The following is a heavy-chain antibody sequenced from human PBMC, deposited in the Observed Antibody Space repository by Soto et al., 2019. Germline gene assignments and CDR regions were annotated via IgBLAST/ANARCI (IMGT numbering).Heavy chain of an antibody. V-gene: IGHV4-31*03. CDR1: GGSISSGGYY. Sequence: QVQLQESGPGLVKPSQTLSLTCTVSGGSISSGGYYWSWIRQHPGKGLEWIGYIYYSGSTYYNPSLKGRVTISVDTSKNQFSLKLSSVTAADTAVYYCARGVGYSSGWGAHTFDYWGQGTLVTVSS. CDR3: ARGVGYSSGWGAHTFDY. D-gene: IGHD6-19*01. J-gene: IGHJ4*02. CDR2: IYYSGST.